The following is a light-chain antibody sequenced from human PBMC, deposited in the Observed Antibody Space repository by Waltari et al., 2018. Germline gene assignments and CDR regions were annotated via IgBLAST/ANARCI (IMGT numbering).Light chain of an antibody. CDR3: QQYHNWPRT. CDR2: GAS. CDR1: QSVSSN. V-gene: IGKV3-15*01. Sequence: EIVMTQSPATLYVSPGERATLSCRASQSVSSNVAWYQQKPGQAPRFLIYGASTRATGIPARVSGSGFGTEFTLTISSLQSEDFAVYYCQQYHNWPRTFGQGTKVEFK. J-gene: IGKJ1*01.